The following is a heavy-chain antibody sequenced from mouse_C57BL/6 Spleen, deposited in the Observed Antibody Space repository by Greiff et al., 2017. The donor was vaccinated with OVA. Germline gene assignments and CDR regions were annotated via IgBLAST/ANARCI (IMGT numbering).Heavy chain of an antibody. D-gene: IGHD1-1*01. J-gene: IGHJ3*01. V-gene: IGHV1-42*01. CDR3: ARGDGSSAAWFAY. CDR2: INPSTGGT. Sequence: VQLQQSGPELVKPGASVKISCKASGYSFTGYYMNWVKQSPEKSLEWIGEINPSTGGTTYNQKFKAKATLTVDKSSSTAYMQLKSLTSEDYAVYYCARGDGSSAAWFAYWGQGTLVTVSA. CDR1: GYSFTGYY.